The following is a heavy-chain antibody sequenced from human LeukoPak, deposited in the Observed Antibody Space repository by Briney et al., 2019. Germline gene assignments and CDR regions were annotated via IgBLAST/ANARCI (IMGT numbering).Heavy chain of an antibody. V-gene: IGHV3-74*01. CDR2: MNSDGRSA. CDR1: GITFTNYW. Sequence: GGSLRLSCAGSGITFTNYWMYWVRQAPGKGLVWVSRMNSDGRSATYADSVKGRFTISRDNAKNTLYLQMNSLRAEDTAVYYCAKDEYYYDSSGYYSNWFDPWGQGTLVTVSS. J-gene: IGHJ5*02. CDR3: AKDEYYYDSSGYYSNWFDP. D-gene: IGHD3-22*01.